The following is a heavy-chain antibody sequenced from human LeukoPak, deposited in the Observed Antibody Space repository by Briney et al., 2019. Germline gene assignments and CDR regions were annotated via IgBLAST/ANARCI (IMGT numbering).Heavy chain of an antibody. CDR3: ARGKTYYDILIDDY. V-gene: IGHV1-2*02. D-gene: IGHD3-9*01. CDR2: INPNSGGT. CDR1: GYTFTSYY. J-gene: IGHJ4*02. Sequence: ASVKVSCKASGYTFTSYYMHWVRQAPGQGLEWMGWINPNSGGTNYAQKFQGRVTMTRDTSISTAYMELSRLRSDDTAVYYCARGKTYYDILIDDYWGQGTLVTVSS.